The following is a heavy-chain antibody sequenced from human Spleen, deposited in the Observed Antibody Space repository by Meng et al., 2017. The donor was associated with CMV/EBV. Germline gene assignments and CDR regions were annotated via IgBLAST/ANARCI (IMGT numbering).Heavy chain of an antibody. V-gene: IGHV3-11*04. CDR3: ARSTSSSTDYWG. Sequence: GESLKISCAASGFSFSDYYINWIRQAPGKGLDWVSYISGSGTTIYYADSVKGRFTISRDNAKKSVFLQMNSLRAEDTAVYYCARSTSSSTDYWGWGQGILVTVSS. CDR2: ISGSGTTI. CDR1: GFSFSDYY. D-gene: IGHD6-6*01. J-gene: IGHJ4*02.